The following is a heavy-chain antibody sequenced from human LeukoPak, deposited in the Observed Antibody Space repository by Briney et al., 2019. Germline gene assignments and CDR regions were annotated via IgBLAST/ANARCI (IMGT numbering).Heavy chain of an antibody. Sequence: SETLSLTSAVSGGSISSSNWWSWVRQPPGKGLEWIGEIYHSGSTNYNPSLKSRVTISVDTSKNQFSLKLSSVTAADTAVYYCARGDRTTVTYDYWGQGTLVTVSS. CDR1: GGSISSSNW. D-gene: IGHD4-17*01. CDR2: IYHSGST. J-gene: IGHJ4*02. V-gene: IGHV4-4*02. CDR3: ARGDRTTVTYDY.